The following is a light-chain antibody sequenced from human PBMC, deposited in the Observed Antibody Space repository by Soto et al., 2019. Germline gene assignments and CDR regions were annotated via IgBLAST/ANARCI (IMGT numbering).Light chain of an antibody. CDR2: KAS. CDR3: QQYYSYPRT. CDR1: QTISSW. J-gene: IGKJ1*01. Sequence: DIQMTQSPSTLSGSVGDRVTITFRASQTISSWLAWYQQKPGKAPKLLIYKASTLKSGVPSRFSGSGSGTEFTLTISCLQSEDFATYYCQQYYSYPRTFGQGTKVDI. V-gene: IGKV1-5*03.